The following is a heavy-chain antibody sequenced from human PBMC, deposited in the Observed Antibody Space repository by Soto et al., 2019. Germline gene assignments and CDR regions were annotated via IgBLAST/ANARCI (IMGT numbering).Heavy chain of an antibody. CDR3: ARDTGGYSYSLYYYYYGMDV. CDR1: GYTFTSYG. V-gene: IGHV1-18*01. D-gene: IGHD5-18*01. J-gene: IGHJ6*02. Sequence: QVQLVQSGAEVKKPGASVKVSCKASGYTFTSYGISWVRQATGQGLEWMGWISAYNGNTNYAQKLQGRVTMTTDTSTSTAYMELRSLRSDDTAVYYCARDTGGYSYSLYYYYYGMDVWGQGTTVTVSS. CDR2: ISAYNGNT.